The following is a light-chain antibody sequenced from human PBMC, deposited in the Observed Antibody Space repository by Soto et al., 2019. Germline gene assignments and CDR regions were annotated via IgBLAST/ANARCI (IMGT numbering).Light chain of an antibody. CDR3: SSYTSSSTLG. J-gene: IGLJ1*01. CDR1: SSDVGGYNY. Sequence: QSALTQPASVSGAPGQSITISCTGTSSDVGGYNYVSWYQQHPGKAPKLMIYDVSNRPSGVSNRFSGSKSGNTASLTISGLQAEDEADNYCSSYTSSSTLGFGTGTKLTVL. V-gene: IGLV2-14*01. CDR2: DVS.